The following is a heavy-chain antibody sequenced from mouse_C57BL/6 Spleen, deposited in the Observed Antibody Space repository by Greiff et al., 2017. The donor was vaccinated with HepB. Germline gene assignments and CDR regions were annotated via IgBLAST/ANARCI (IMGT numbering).Heavy chain of an antibody. CDR2: IRNKANGYTT. V-gene: IGHV7-3*01. CDR1: GFTFTDYY. D-gene: IGHD2-10*01. CDR3: ARSSAYPFDY. J-gene: IGHJ2*01. Sequence: EVQLVESGGGLVQPGGSLSLSCAASGFTFTDYYMSWVRQPPGKALEWLGFIRNKANGYTTEYSASVKGRFTISRDNSQSILYLQMNALRAEDSATYYCARSSAYPFDYWGQGTTLTVSS.